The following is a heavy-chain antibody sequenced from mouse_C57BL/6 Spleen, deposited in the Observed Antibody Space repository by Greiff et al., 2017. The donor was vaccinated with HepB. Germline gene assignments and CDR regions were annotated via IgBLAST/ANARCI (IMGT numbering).Heavy chain of an antibody. CDR1: GYTFTDYY. CDR3: AIEWSFDY. CDR2: IYPGSGNT. D-gene: IGHD2-10*02. Sequence: VQLQQSGAELVRPGASVKLSCKASGYTFTDYYINWVKQRPGQGLEWIARIYPGSGNTYYNEKFKGKATLTAEKSSSTAYMQLSSLTSEDSAVYFCAIEWSFDYWGQGTTLTVSS. J-gene: IGHJ2*01. V-gene: IGHV1-76*01.